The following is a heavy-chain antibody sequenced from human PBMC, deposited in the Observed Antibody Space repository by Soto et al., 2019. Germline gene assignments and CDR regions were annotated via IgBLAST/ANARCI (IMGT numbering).Heavy chain of an antibody. J-gene: IGHJ4*02. V-gene: IGHV1-69*06. CDR1: GGTFTSYA. D-gene: IGHD3-3*02. CDR2: IIPIFGTA. Sequence: GASVKVSCKASGGTFTSYAISWVRQAPGQGLEWMGGIIPIFGTANYAQKFQGRVTITADKSTSTAYMALSSLRSEDTAVYYCVRCRNNIFRIVYYDDYWGQGSLVTVSS. CDR3: VRCRNNIFRIVYYDDY.